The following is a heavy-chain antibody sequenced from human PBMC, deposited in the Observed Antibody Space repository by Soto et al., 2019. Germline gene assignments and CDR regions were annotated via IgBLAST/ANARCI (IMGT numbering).Heavy chain of an antibody. J-gene: IGHJ6*04. D-gene: IGHD1-26*01. CDR3: ARDRGSYGPNYYYYYGMDV. V-gene: IGHV1-69*01. CDR1: GGTFSSYA. Sequence: QVQLVQSGAEVKKPGSSVKVSCKASGGTFSSYAISWVRQAPGQGLEWMGGIIPIFGTANYAQKFQGRVTITADESTSTAYMELSSLRSEDTAVYYCARDRGSYGPNYYYYYGMDVWGKGTTVTVSS. CDR2: IIPIFGTA.